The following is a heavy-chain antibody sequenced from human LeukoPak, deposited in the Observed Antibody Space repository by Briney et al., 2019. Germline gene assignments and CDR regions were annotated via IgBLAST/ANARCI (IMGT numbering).Heavy chain of an antibody. CDR2: INPNSGGT. CDR3: ARSGRYSSGWYLFDY. J-gene: IGHJ4*02. Sequence: ASVKVSCKASGYTFTGYYMHWVRQAPGQGVEWMGWINPNSGGTNYAQKFQGRVTMTRDTSTSTVYMELSSLRSEDTAVYYCARSGRYSSGWYLFDYWGQGTLVTVSS. V-gene: IGHV1-2*02. D-gene: IGHD6-19*01. CDR1: GYTFTGYY.